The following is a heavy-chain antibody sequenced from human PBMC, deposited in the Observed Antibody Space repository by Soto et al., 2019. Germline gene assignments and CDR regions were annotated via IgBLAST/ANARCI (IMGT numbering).Heavy chain of an antibody. D-gene: IGHD6-19*01. CDR1: GFTFSSYS. J-gene: IGHJ4*02. Sequence: GGSLRLSCAASGFTFSSYSMNWVRQAPGKGLEWVSSISSSSSYIYYADSVKGRFTISRDNAKNSLYLQMNSLRAEDTAVYYCARDGPHEQWLFDYWGQGTLVTVSS. V-gene: IGHV3-21*01. CDR2: ISSSSSYI. CDR3: ARDGPHEQWLFDY.